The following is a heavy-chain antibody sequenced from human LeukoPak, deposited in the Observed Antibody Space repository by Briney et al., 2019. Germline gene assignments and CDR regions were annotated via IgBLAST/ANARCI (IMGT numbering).Heavy chain of an antibody. CDR1: GGSISSSSYY. CDR3: AREGVRGVPNWFDP. V-gene: IGHV4-39*07. Sequence: PSETLSLTCTVSGGSISSSSYYWGWIRQPPGKGLEWIGSIYYSGSTYYNPSLKSRVTMSVDTSKNQFSLELISVTAADTAVYYCAREGVRGVPNWFDPWGQGTLVTVSS. D-gene: IGHD3-10*01. J-gene: IGHJ5*02. CDR2: IYYSGST.